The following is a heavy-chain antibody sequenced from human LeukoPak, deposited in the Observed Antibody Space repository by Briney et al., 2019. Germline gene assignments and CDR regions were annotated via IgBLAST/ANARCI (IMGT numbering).Heavy chain of an antibody. D-gene: IGHD3-10*01. CDR2: IYTSGST. J-gene: IGHJ6*03. V-gene: IGHV4-4*07. CDR1: GGSISSYY. CDR3: ARMGSEYYYYYMDV. Sequence: SETLSLTCTVSGGSISSYYGSWIRQPAGKGLEWIGRIYTSGSTNYNPPLRSRVTISVDKSKNQFSLKLSSVAAADTAVYYCARMGSEYYYYYMDVWAKGTTVTVSS.